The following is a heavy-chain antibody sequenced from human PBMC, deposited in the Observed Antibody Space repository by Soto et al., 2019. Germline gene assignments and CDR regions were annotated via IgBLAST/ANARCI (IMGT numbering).Heavy chain of an antibody. Sequence: SVKVSCKASGGTFSSYAISWVRQAPGQGLEWMGRVIPILGMANYAQKFQGRVTITADKSTSTVYMELSSLRSEDTAVYYCARGGAVVVPGAVDRHNWFDPWGQGTLVTVSS. CDR1: GGTFSSYA. D-gene: IGHD2-2*01. J-gene: IGHJ5*02. V-gene: IGHV1-69*04. CDR2: VIPILGMA. CDR3: ARGGAVVVPGAVDRHNWFDP.